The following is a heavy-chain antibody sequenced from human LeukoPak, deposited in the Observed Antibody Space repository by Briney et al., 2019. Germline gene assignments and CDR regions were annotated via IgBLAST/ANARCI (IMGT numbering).Heavy chain of an antibody. Sequence: GGSLRLSCAASGFSFSSYALSWVRQAPGKGLDWVSLINGGGKNTFYADSVKGRFTISRDSSKNTLYLQMNSLRAEDTAVYYCAKGSEYLWGSLESNYYYYMDVWGKGTTVTVSS. CDR3: AKGSEYLWGSLESNYYYYMDV. J-gene: IGHJ6*03. CDR1: GFSFSSYA. V-gene: IGHV3-23*01. CDR2: INGGGKNT. D-gene: IGHD3-16*01.